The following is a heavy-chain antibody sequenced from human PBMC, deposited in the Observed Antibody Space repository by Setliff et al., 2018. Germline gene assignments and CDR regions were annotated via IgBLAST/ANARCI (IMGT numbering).Heavy chain of an antibody. D-gene: IGHD2-15*01. CDR1: GASFSGTY. Sequence: SETLSLTCAVYGASFSGTYCSWIRQSPGKGLEWIGEINHTGSPNWIGEINHSGSPNYNPSLDSRVTMSVDTSKNQFSLRLKSVTAADTAMYYCARGCAAGACYSDYYYYMDVWGKGTTVTVSS. V-gene: IGHV4-34*01. J-gene: IGHJ6*03. CDR3: ARGCAAGACYSDYYYYMDV. CDR2: INHSGSP.